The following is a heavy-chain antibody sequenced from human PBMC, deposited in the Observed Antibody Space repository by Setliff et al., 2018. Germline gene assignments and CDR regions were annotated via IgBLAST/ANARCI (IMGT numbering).Heavy chain of an antibody. D-gene: IGHD5-12*01. CDR2: ISTSGST. Sequence: SETLSLTCTVSGGSIINSYYWSWIRQPAGKGLEWIGRISTSGSTNYNPSLKSRATVSLDTSKNQFSLKLTSVTAADTAVYYCARDQWVRSPPLYFSYSMDVWGQGTTVTVSS. V-gene: IGHV4-4*07. J-gene: IGHJ6*02. CDR3: ARDQWVRSPPLYFSYSMDV. CDR1: GGSIINSYY.